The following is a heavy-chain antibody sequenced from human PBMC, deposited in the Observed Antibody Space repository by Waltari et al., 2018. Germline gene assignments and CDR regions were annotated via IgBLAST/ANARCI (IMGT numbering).Heavy chain of an antibody. V-gene: IGHV3-9*01. CDR2: ISWNSDNI. D-gene: IGHD3-3*01. Sequence: EVQLVESGGGLVQPGRSLRLSCAASGFTFDDYAMHWVRHAPGKGLELVSGISWNSDNIGYADSVKGRFTISRDNAKNSLYPQMNSLRAEDTALYYCARGGITIFGVFRGWFDPWGQGTLVTVSS. CDR1: GFTFDDYA. CDR3: ARGGITIFGVFRGWFDP. J-gene: IGHJ5*02.